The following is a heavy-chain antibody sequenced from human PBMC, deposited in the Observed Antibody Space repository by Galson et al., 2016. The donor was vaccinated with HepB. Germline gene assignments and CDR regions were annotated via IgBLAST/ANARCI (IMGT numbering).Heavy chain of an antibody. J-gene: IGHJ4*02. CDR1: GDTFSGQT. CDR2: IIPILGVT. CDR3: ARDRGDRSSYLFHV. Sequence: SVKVSCKASGDTFSGQTISWVRQAPGQRLEWMGRIIPILGVTNYAQKFQGRVTITSDKSTTTSDLEVSGLRSDDTAVYYCARDRGDRSSYLFHVWGQGTLVTVSS. V-gene: IGHV1-69*04. D-gene: IGHD3-22*01.